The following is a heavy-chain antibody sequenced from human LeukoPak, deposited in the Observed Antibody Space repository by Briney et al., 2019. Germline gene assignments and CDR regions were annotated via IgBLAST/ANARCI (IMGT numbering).Heavy chain of an antibody. Sequence: PSETLSLTCTVSGGSISSYYWSWIRQPPGKGLEWIGYIYNSGSTKYHPSLQSRVTISVDTYKSQVSLKLRSVTAADTAVYYCASLGGTYDYWGQGTLVTVSS. CDR1: GGSISSYY. CDR3: ASLGGTYDY. J-gene: IGHJ4*02. D-gene: IGHD1-26*01. V-gene: IGHV4-59*08. CDR2: IYNSGST.